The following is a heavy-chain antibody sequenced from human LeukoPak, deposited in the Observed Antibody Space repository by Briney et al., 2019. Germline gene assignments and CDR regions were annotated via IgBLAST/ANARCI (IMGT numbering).Heavy chain of an antibody. CDR1: GYTFTSYD. V-gene: IGHV1-8*03. D-gene: IGHD6-13*01. CDR2: MNPNSGNT. Sequence: ASVKVSCKASGYTFTSYDINWVRQATGQGLEWMGWMNPNSGNTGYAQKFQGRVTITRNTSISTAYMELSSLRSEDTAVYYCARERGYSSSWYGVYYYYMDVWGKGTTVTISS. J-gene: IGHJ6*03. CDR3: ARERGYSSSWYGVYYYYMDV.